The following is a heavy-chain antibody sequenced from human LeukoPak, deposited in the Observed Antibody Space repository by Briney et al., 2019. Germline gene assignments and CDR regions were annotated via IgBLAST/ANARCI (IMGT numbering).Heavy chain of an antibody. D-gene: IGHD5-12*01. J-gene: IGHJ6*03. V-gene: IGHV4-61*02. Sequence: SSETLSLTCTVSGGSISSGSYYWSWIRRPAGKGLEWIGRIYTSGSTNYNPSLKSRVTISVDTSKNQFSLKLSSVTAADTAVYYCARDLGGYDPYYHMDVWGKGTTVTVSS. CDR2: IYTSGST. CDR1: GGSISSGSYY. CDR3: ARDLGGYDPYYHMDV.